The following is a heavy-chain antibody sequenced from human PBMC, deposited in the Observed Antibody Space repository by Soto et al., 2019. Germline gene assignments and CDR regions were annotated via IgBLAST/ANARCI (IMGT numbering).Heavy chain of an antibody. V-gene: IGHV4-39*01. Sequence: TSETLSLTCTVSGVSISSSSYYWGWIRQPPGKGLEWIGSIYYSGSTYYNPSLKSRVTISVDTSKNQFSLKLSSVTAADTAVYYCARLAAAQLDYWGQGTLVTVSS. CDR2: IYYSGST. J-gene: IGHJ4*02. CDR1: GVSISSSSYY. CDR3: ARLAAAQLDY. D-gene: IGHD6-13*01.